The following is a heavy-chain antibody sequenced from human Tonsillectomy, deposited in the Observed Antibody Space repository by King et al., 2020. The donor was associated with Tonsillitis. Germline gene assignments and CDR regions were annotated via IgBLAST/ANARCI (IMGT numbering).Heavy chain of an antibody. CDR1: GFSLDTGGVG. CDR2: IYWDDDK. D-gene: IGHD6-13*01. CDR3: AHSSLYSNAGPTYFDY. J-gene: IGHJ4*02. Sequence: ITLKESGPTLVKPTQTLTVTCTFSGFSLDTGGVGVAWIRQPPGKALEWLALIYWDDDKRYSPSLKSRLTITKDTSKNQVVLTMTNMDPVDTASYYCAHSSLYSNAGPTYFDYGGQGSLVTVSS. V-gene: IGHV2-5*02.